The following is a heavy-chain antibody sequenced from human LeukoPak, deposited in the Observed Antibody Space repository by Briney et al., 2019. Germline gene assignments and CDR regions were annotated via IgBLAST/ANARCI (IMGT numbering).Heavy chain of an antibody. CDR2: INSDGSST. CDR1: GFTFSSYW. V-gene: IGHV3-74*01. CDR3: AGGGQLVPYYYYYYMDV. J-gene: IGHJ6*03. Sequence: PGGSLRLSCAASGFTFSSYWMHWVRQAPGKGLVWVSRINSDGSSTSYADSVKGRFTISRDNAKNSLYLQMNSLRAEDTAVYYCAGGGQLVPYYYYYYMDVWGKGTTVTVSS. D-gene: IGHD6-13*01.